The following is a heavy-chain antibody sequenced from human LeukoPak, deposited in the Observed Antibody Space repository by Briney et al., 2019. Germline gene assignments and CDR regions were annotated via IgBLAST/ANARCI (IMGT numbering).Heavy chain of an antibody. V-gene: IGHV1-2*02. D-gene: IGHD3-16*02. CDR3: ARGDYVWGSYRQPFFDY. J-gene: IGHJ4*02. Sequence: ASVTVSCKASGYTFTGYYMHWVRQAPGQGLEWMGWINPNSGGTNYAQKFQGRVTMTRDTSISTAYMELSRLRSDDTAVYYCARGDYVWGSYRQPFFDYWGQGTLVTVSS. CDR1: GYTFTGYY. CDR2: INPNSGGT.